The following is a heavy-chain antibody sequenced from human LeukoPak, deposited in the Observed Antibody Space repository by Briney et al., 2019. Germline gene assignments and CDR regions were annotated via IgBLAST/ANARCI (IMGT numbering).Heavy chain of an antibody. CDR1: GGTFSSYA. Sequence: SVKVSCKASGGTFSSYAISWVRQVPGQGLEWMGRIIPIFGIANYAQKFQGRVTITADKSTSTAYMELSSLRSEDTAVYYCARDTAAGGSNWFDPWGQGTLVTVSS. V-gene: IGHV1-69*04. D-gene: IGHD6-13*01. J-gene: IGHJ5*02. CDR3: ARDTAAGGSNWFDP. CDR2: IIPIFGIA.